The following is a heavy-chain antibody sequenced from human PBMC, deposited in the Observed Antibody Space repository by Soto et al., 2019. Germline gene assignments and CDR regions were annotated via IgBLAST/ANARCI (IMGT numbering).Heavy chain of an antibody. V-gene: IGHV3-30-3*01. CDR1: GSTFSSYA. D-gene: IGHD2-21*02. Sequence: PGGSLRLSCAASGSTFSSYAMHWVRQAPGKGLEWVAVISYDGSNKYYADSVKGRFTISRDNSKNTLYLQMNSLRAEDTAVYYCARANVVTAIRAPLDYWGQGTLVTVSS. J-gene: IGHJ4*02. CDR2: ISYDGSNK. CDR3: ARANVVTAIRAPLDY.